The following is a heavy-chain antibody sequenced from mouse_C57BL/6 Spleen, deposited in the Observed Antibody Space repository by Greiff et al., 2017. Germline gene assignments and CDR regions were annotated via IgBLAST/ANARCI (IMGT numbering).Heavy chain of an antibody. J-gene: IGHJ1*03. CDR1: GYTFTDYY. CDR2: INPNNGGT. D-gene: IGHD1-1*01. CDR3: ARKEDGSSPGYYDV. V-gene: IGHV1-26*01. Sequence: EVQLQQSGPELVKPGASVKISCKASGYTFTDYYMNWVKQSHGQSLEWIGDINPNNGGTSYNQKFKGKATLTVDKSSSTAYMEHRSLTSEDSAVYDCARKEDGSSPGYYDVWGTGTTVTVAS.